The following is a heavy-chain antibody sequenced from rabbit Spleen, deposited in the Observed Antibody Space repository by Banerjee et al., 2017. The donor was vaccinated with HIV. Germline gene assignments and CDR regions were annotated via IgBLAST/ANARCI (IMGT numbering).Heavy chain of an antibody. CDR3: ARDTGSSFSSYGMDL. CDR1: GFSFSTSDY. Sequence: QSLKESGGDLVKPGASLTLTCTASGFSFSTSDYMCWVRQAPGKGLEWISCIAGSSSDFTYSATWAKGRFTCSKTSSTTVTLQMTSLTVADTATYFCARDTGSSFSSYGMDLWGPGTLVTVS. CDR2: IAGSSSDFT. V-gene: IGHV1S40*01. D-gene: IGHD8-1*01. J-gene: IGHJ6*01.